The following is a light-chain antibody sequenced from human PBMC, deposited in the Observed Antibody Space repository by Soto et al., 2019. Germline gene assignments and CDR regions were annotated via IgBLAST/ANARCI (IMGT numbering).Light chain of an antibody. CDR3: KQYTSLPLT. J-gene: IGKJ4*01. CDR1: QTVSTN. Sequence: EIVMTQSPATLSVSPGERATLSCRASQTVSTNLAWYQQKPGQAPRLLIYGASTRATGIPDRFSGSGSGTEFTVNISSLQSEDRAVYYCKQYTSLPLTFGGGTKVEIK. CDR2: GAS. V-gene: IGKV3-15*01.